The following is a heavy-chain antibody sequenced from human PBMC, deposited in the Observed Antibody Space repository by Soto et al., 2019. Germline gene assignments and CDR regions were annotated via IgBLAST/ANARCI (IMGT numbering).Heavy chain of an antibody. Sequence: QVQLQESGPGLVKPSETLSLTCTVSGGSIFSDDWTWIRQPPGKGLEWIGYISRSGSSSFAPSLKGRVTFSTDTSKNQVSLKMTYVTVADTAVYYCARGYWFDPWGPGTLVTASS. V-gene: IGHV4-59*01. CDR1: GGSIFSDD. CDR3: ARGYWFDP. CDR2: ISRSGSS. J-gene: IGHJ5*02.